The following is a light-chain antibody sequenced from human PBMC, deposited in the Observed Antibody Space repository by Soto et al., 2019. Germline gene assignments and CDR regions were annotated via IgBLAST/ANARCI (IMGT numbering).Light chain of an antibody. Sequence: EFVLTQSPGTLSLSPGERATLSCRASQTVRNNYLAWYQQKPGQAPRLLIYDASSRATGIPDRFSGGGSGTDFTLTITSLQPEDFATYYCQQLNVYPSTFGGGTKV. CDR1: QTVRNNY. CDR3: QQLNVYPST. CDR2: DAS. J-gene: IGKJ4*01. V-gene: IGKV3D-20*02.